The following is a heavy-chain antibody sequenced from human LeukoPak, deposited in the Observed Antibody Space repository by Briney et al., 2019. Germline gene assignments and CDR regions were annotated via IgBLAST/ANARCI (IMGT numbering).Heavy chain of an antibody. Sequence: ASVKVSCKASGYTFTGYYMHWVRQAPGQGLEWMGWINPNSGGTNYAQKFQGRVTMTRNTSISTAYMELSSLRSEDTAVYYCARGGYYGSSGPILNWFDPWGQGTLVTVSS. V-gene: IGHV1-2*02. CDR2: INPNSGGT. CDR1: GYTFTGYY. J-gene: IGHJ5*02. CDR3: ARGGYYGSSGPILNWFDP. D-gene: IGHD3-22*01.